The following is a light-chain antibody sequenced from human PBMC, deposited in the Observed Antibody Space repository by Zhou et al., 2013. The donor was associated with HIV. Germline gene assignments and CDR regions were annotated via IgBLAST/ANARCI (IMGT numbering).Light chain of an antibody. CDR3: SSWDDSLNGPL. V-gene: IGLV1-44*01. CDR1: TSNIGSNP. CDR2: RNN. Sequence: QSMLTQPPSVSGTPGQWVPISCSGTTSNIGSNPVNWYQQIPGTAPKLLIYRNNRRASGVPDRFSGSKSGTSASLAISGLQSEDEADYYCSSWDDSLNGPLFGGGTKVTVL. J-gene: IGLJ2*01.